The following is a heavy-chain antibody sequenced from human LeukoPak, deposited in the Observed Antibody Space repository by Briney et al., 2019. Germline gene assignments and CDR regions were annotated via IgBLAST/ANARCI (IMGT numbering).Heavy chain of an antibody. Sequence: GGSLRLSCAASGFTFSSYAMSWVRQGPGKGLEWVSFVYAGGGGTYYADSVRGRFTVSRDNSKNTLYLQMDSLWAEGTAIYFCAKGNGDNSVYGHWGQGTLVTVSS. CDR3: AKGNGDNSVYGH. D-gene: IGHD2-21*01. CDR1: GFTFSSYA. CDR2: VYAGGGGT. V-gene: IGHV3-23*03. J-gene: IGHJ4*02.